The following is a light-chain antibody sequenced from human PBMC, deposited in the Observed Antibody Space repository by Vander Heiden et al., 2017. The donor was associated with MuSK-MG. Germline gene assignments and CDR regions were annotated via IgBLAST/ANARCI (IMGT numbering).Light chain of an antibody. CDR3: QQVNSYPLT. CDR2: DAS. CDR1: QGISSA. Sequence: SQLTQSPSSGSAAVGDRVTITCRASQGISSALAWYQQKPGKAPKLLIYDASSLESRVPSRLSGSRSGTDFTLTISSLQPEHFATYYCQQVNSYPLTFGHGTKVDIK. V-gene: IGKV1-13*02. J-gene: IGKJ3*01.